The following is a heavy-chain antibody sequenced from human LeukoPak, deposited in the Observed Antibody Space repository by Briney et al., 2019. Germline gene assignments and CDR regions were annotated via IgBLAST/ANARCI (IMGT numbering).Heavy chain of an antibody. D-gene: IGHD3-10*01. CDR3: ARGVQGWFAP. CDR2: ISHIGTT. J-gene: IGHJ5*02. V-gene: IGHV4-31*03. Sequence: SETLSLTCTVSSDSISSGAYYWTCVRQYPGTGLEWIGYISHIGTTYNNPSLKSRVSISVDTSRNQLSLRLTSVTAADTAVYYCARGVQGWFAPWGQGTLVTVSS. CDR1: SDSISSGAYY.